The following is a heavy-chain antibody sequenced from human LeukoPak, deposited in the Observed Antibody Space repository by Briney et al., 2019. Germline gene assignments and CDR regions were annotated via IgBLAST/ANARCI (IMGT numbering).Heavy chain of an antibody. CDR2: ISNDGSKK. CDR3: AKDRYSYAFEYSGS. CDR1: GFTFSSYG. Sequence: GGSLRLSCAASGFTFSSYGMHWVRQAPGKGLDWVAVISNDGSKKYYADSVKGRFTISRDNSKNTLSLQVSSLRTEDTAVYYCAKDRYSYAFEYSGSWGQGTLVTVSS. J-gene: IGHJ5*02. D-gene: IGHD5-18*01. V-gene: IGHV3-30*18.